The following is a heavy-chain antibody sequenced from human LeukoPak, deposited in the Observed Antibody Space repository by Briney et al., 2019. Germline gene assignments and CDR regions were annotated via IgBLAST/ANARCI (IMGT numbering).Heavy chain of an antibody. D-gene: IGHD1-26*01. J-gene: IGHJ4*02. Sequence: TPSETLSLTCSVSGASISGGTYYWVWIRQPPGKGLEGIGSNYYTGSTYDNPSLKSRVTISVDTSKNQFSLKLSSVTAADTAVYYCARRGGSGRAFDYWGQGTLVTVSS. V-gene: IGHV4-39*01. CDR2: NYYTGST. CDR1: GASISGGTYY. CDR3: ARRGGSGRAFDY.